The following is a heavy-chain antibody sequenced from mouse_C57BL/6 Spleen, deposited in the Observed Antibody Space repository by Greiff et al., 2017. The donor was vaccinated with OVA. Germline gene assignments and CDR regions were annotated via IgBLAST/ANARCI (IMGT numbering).Heavy chain of an antibody. D-gene: IGHD1-1*01. CDR1: GFTFSSYA. CDR2: ISDGGSYT. Sequence: EVQLQESGGGLVKPGGSLKLSCAASGFTFSSYAMSWVRQTPEKRLEWVATISDGGSYTYYPDNVKGRFTISRDNAKNNLYLQMSHLKSEDTAMYYCARSSSYPYAMDYWGQGTSVTVSS. J-gene: IGHJ4*01. V-gene: IGHV5-4*01. CDR3: ARSSSYPYAMDY.